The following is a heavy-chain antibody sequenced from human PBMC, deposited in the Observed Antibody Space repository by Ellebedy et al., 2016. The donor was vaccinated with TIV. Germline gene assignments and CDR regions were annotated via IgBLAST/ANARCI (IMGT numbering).Heavy chain of an antibody. CDR2: IYYSGST. CDR1: GGSVSSGSYY. D-gene: IGHD3-9*01. CDR3: ARGPRYYDILTGYYRTTYYFDY. V-gene: IGHV4-61*01. J-gene: IGHJ4*02. Sequence: SETLSLTXTVSGGSVSSGSYYWSWIRQPPGKGLEWIGYIYYSGSTNYNPSLKSRVTISVDTSKNQFSLKLSSVTAADTAVYYCARGPRYYDILTGYYRTTYYFDYWGQGTLVTVSS.